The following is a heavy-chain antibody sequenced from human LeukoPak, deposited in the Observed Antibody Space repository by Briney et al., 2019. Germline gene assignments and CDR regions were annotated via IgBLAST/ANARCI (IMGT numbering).Heavy chain of an antibody. J-gene: IGHJ5*02. V-gene: IGHV4-31*03. CDR2: IYYSGST. Sequence: SQTLSLTCTVSGGSISSGGYYWSWIRQHPGKGLEWIGYIYYSGSTYYNPSLKSRVTILVDTSKNQFSLKLSSVTAADTAVYYCARVLSVAASIPDWFDPWGQGTLVTVSS. CDR1: GGSISSGGYY. CDR3: ARVLSVAASIPDWFDP. D-gene: IGHD2-15*01.